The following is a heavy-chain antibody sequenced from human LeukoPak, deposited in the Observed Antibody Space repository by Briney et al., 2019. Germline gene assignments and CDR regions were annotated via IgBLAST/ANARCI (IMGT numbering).Heavy chain of an antibody. D-gene: IGHD3-22*01. CDR3: ARETYYYDSSGYQYYMDV. CDR2: ISAYNGNT. Sequence: ASVKVSCKASGYTFTSYSISWVRQAPGQGLEWMGWISAYNGNTNYAQKLQGRVTMTTDTSTSTAYMELRSLRSDDTAVYYCARETYYYDSSGYQYYMDVWGKGTTVTVSS. V-gene: IGHV1-18*01. J-gene: IGHJ6*03. CDR1: GYTFTSYS.